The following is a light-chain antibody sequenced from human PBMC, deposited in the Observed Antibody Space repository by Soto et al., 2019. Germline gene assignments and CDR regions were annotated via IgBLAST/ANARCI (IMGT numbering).Light chain of an antibody. V-gene: IGKV1-6*01. CDR3: LQYDSYSWT. CDR2: AAS. Sequence: ATQITQSPSSLSASVGDSTTITCRASRDIGSDLSWYQQKPGKAPTLLIYAASNLQSGVPSRFSGSRSGTECTLTITSLQPDDAEPYYCLQYDSYSWTFGQGTKVDIK. J-gene: IGKJ1*01. CDR1: RDIGSD.